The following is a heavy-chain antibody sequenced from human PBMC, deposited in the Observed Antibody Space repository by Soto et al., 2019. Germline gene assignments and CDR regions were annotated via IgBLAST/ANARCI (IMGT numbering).Heavy chain of an antibody. Sequence: SETLSLTCAVSGDSITNNNCWNWVRQPPGKGLEWIGEIYDSGTTNDNPSLKSRVTISVDKSKNQFSLKLNSLTAAHTAVYYCARRRITTFGVVITGYGLDVWGQGTTVTVSS. J-gene: IGHJ6*02. D-gene: IGHD3-3*01. CDR2: IYDSGTT. CDR1: GDSITNNNC. CDR3: ARRRITTFGVVITGYGLDV. V-gene: IGHV4-4*02.